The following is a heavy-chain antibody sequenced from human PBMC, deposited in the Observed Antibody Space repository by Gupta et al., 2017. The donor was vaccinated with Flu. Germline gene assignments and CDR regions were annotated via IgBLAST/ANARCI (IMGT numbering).Heavy chain of an antibody. CDR3: TRDTLSGSSSWYGSNGYFDY. J-gene: IGHJ4*02. D-gene: IGHD6-13*01. CDR2: IRSKAYGGTT. CDR1: GFTFGDYA. V-gene: IGHV3-49*04. Sequence: EVQLVESGGGLVQPGRSLRLSCTASGFTFGDYAMSWVRQAPGKGLEWVGFIRSKAYGGTTEYAASVKGRFTISRDDSKSIAYLQMNSLKTEDTAVYYCTRDTLSGSSSWYGSNGYFDYWGQGTLVTVSS.